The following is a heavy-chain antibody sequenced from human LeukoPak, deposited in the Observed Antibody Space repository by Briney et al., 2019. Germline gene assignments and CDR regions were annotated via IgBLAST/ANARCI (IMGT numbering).Heavy chain of an antibody. Sequence: GGSLRLSCAASGFTFSSYWMHWVRQAPGKGLEWVGRIKSKTDGGTTDYAAPVKGRFTISRDDSKNTLYLQMNSLKTEDTAVYYCTTDITMIVVVITTGSWFDPWGQGTLVTVSS. CDR3: TTDITMIVVVITTGSWFDP. V-gene: IGHV3-15*01. CDR2: IKSKTDGGTT. J-gene: IGHJ5*02. D-gene: IGHD3-22*01. CDR1: GFTFSSYW.